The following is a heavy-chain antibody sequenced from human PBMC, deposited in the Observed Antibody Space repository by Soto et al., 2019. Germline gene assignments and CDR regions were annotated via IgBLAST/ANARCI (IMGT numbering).Heavy chain of an antibody. CDR2: IYYSGST. Sequence: PSETLSLTCTVSGGSISSGGYYWSWIRQHPGKGLEWIGYIYYSGSTYYNPSLKSRVTISVDTSKNQFSLKLSSVTAADTAVYYCVRDFPLMEAFDIWGQGTMVTVSS. J-gene: IGHJ3*02. V-gene: IGHV4-31*03. CDR3: VRDFPLMEAFDI. CDR1: GGSISSGGYY. D-gene: IGHD2-8*01.